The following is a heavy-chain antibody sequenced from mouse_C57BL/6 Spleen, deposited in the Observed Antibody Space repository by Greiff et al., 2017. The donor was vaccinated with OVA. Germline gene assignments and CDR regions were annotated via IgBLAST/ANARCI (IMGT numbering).Heavy chain of an antibody. V-gene: IGHV1-42*01. J-gene: IGHJ3*01. D-gene: IGHD2-4*01. CDR2: INPSTGGT. Sequence: EVQLQQSGPELVKPGASVKISCKASGYSFTGYYMNWVKQSPEKSLEWIGEINPSTGGTTYNQKFKAKATLTVDKSSHTAYMQLKRLTSEDSAVYNCASKGPYDYDGAWFAYWGQGTLVTVSA. CDR3: ASKGPYDYDGAWFAY. CDR1: GYSFTGYY.